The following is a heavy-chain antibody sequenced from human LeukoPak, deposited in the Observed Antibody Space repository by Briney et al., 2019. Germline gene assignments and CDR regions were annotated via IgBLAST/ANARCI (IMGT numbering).Heavy chain of an antibody. D-gene: IGHD6-13*01. CDR2: INTSGGST. CDR1: GYTFTGYH. J-gene: IGHJ4*02. CDR3: ARLEGEEEQYSSSSPDY. V-gene: IGHV1-46*01. Sequence: ASVKVSCKASGYTFTGYHIHWVRQAPGQGLEWMGIINTSGGSTSYAQKFQGRVTMTRDMSTSTVYMELSSLRSEDTAVYYCARLEGEEEQYSSSSPDYWGQGTLVTVSS.